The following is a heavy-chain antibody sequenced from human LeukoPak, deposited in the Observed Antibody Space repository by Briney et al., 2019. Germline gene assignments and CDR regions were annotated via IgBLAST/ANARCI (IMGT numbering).Heavy chain of an antibody. CDR2: IYYSGST. J-gene: IGHJ4*02. CDR1: GGSISSSSYY. CDR3: ARDRNYGWRYFDY. Sequence: SETLSLTCTVSGGSISSSSYYWGWIRQPPGKGLEWIGSIYYSGSTNYNPSLKSRVTISVDTSKNQFSLKLSSVTAADTAVYYCARDRNYGWRYFDYWGQGTLVTVSS. V-gene: IGHV4-39*07. D-gene: IGHD3-16*01.